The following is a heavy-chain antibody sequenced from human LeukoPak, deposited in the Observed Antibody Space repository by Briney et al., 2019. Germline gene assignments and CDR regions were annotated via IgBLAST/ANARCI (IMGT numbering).Heavy chain of an antibody. CDR2: INHSGST. V-gene: IGHV4-34*01. CDR1: GFTVSSNY. D-gene: IGHD3-9*01. CDR3: ARRRLYDILTGYLDAFDI. J-gene: IGHJ3*02. Sequence: GSLRLSCAASGFTVSSNYMNWVRQAPGKGLEWIGEINHSGSTNYNPSLKSRVTISVDTSKNQFSLKLSSVTAADTAVYYCARRRLYDILTGYLDAFDIWGQGTMVTVSS.